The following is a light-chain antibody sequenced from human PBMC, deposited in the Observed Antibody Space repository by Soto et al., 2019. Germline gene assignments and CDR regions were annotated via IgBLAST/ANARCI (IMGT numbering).Light chain of an antibody. Sequence: EKVMTQSPATLSMSPGERATLSCRASQSVNSYLAWYQQKPGQAPRLLIYGASTRATGITARFSGSGSGTEFNLNISSLQSEDVAVYYCQQYTNWPSWTFGQGTKVEIK. V-gene: IGKV3-15*01. J-gene: IGKJ1*01. CDR3: QQYTNWPSWT. CDR1: QSVNSY. CDR2: GAS.